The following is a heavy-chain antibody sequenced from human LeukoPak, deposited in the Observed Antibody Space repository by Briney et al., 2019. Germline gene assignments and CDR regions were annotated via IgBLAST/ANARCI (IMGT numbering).Heavy chain of an antibody. CDR1: GFTFSSYT. Sequence: PGGSLRLPCAASGFTFSSYTFHWVRQAPGKGLEWVAVQDGNNKYYTDSVKGRFTISRDNSKNTLYLQMNSLRAEDTAVYYCARDDRGYSGYHFDHWGQGTLVTVSS. V-gene: IGHV3-30-3*01. J-gene: IGHJ4*02. CDR2: QDGNNK. D-gene: IGHD5-12*01. CDR3: ARDDRGYSGYHFDH.